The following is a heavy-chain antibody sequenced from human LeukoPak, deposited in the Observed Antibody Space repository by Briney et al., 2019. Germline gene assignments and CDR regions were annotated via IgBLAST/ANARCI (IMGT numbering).Heavy chain of an antibody. CDR2: ISGSGGST. CDR1: GFTFSSYA. V-gene: IGHV3-23*01. Sequence: GGSLRLSCAASGFTFSSYAMSWVRQAPGKGLEWVSAISGSGGSTYYADSVKGRFTISRDNSKNTLYLQMNSLRAEDTAVYYCAKDRRDYGDYEDDAFDIWGQGTMVTVSS. J-gene: IGHJ3*02. D-gene: IGHD4-17*01. CDR3: AKDRRDYGDYEDDAFDI.